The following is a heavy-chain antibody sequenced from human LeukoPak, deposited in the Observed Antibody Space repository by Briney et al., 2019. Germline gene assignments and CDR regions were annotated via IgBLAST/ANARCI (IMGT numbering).Heavy chain of an antibody. CDR3: ASEGGYSSNADY. D-gene: IGHD6-13*01. J-gene: IGHJ4*02. Sequence: PGGSLRLSCAATGFRISDYYMSWIRQAPGKGLEWVSYISSTSSYANYADSVKGRFTISRDNAKNSLYLQMNSLRAEDTAVYYCASEGGYSSNADYWGQGTLVTVSS. CDR1: GFRISDYY. CDR2: ISSTSSYA. V-gene: IGHV3-11*06.